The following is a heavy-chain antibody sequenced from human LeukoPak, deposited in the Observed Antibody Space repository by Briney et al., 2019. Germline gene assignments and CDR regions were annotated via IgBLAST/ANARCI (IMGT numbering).Heavy chain of an antibody. V-gene: IGHV3-21*01. CDR1: GFTFSSYS. CDR3: AKTTGRTGGAFDI. D-gene: IGHD1-1*01. J-gene: IGHJ3*02. Sequence: GGSLRLSCAASGFTFSSYSMNWVRQAPGKGLEWVSSISSSSSYIYYADSVKGRFTISRDNAKNSLYLQMNSLRAEDTAVYYCAKTTGRTGGAFDIWGQGTMVTVSS. CDR2: ISSSSSYI.